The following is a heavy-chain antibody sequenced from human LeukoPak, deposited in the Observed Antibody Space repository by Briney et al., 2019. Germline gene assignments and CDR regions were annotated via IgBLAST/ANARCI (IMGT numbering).Heavy chain of an antibody. V-gene: IGHV1-3*01. J-gene: IGHJ4*02. CDR2: IDCGSGNT. D-gene: IGHD5-12*01. Sequence: GASVKVSCKASGYTFYTYALHWVRQAPGQRLEWMGWIDCGSGNTKSSQNFQGRVTITRDTSATTAYMELSSLRSEDTAIYYCARDHCSDRSCYDRRLDYWGQGTLVTVSS. CDR1: GYTFYTYA. CDR3: ARDHCSDRSCYDRRLDY.